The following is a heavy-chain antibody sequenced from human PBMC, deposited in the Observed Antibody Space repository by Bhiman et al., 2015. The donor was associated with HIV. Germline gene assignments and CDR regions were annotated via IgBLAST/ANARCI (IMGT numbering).Heavy chain of an antibody. CDR1: GFTFSTYN. CDR3: ATLHYYDSSGSPYYYFGMDV. D-gene: IGHD3-22*01. CDR2: IRYDGRNK. V-gene: IGHV3-30*02. Sequence: VQLVESGGGLVKPGGSLRLSCAASGFTFSTYNMNWVRQAPGKGLEWVAFIRYDGRNKNYADSVKGRFTISRDNSKNTLYLQMNSLRAEDTAVYYCATLHYYDSSGSPYYYFGMDVWGQGTTVTVSS. J-gene: IGHJ6*02.